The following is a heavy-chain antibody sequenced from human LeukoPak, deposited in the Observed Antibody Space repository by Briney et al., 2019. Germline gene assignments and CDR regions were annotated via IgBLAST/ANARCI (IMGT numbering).Heavy chain of an antibody. D-gene: IGHD2-15*01. CDR1: GFTVSDHY. V-gene: IGHV3-72*01. Sequence: SGGSLRLSCVASGFTVSDHYLDWVRQAPGKGLEWVGPIRKKSDSYTTDYAASVKGRFTISRDDSTNSVYLQMSSLKSEDTAVYYCADIGSGGSNTRWGEGTVVTVST. J-gene: IGHJ1*01. CDR3: ADIGSGGSNTR. CDR2: IRKKSDSYTT.